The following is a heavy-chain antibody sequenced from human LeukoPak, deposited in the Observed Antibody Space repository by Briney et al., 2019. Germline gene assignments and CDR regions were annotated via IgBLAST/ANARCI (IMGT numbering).Heavy chain of an antibody. Sequence: GGSLRLSCTASGFIFNTYGMHWVRQAPGKGLEWVSIIWNDGSTTYYADSVKGRFTISRDNSKNTLYLQMNSLRVEDTAVYYCARGVEQQLIHYYYGMDVWGQGTTVTVSS. V-gene: IGHV3-33*01. CDR3: ARGVEQQLIHYYYGMDV. CDR1: GFIFNTYG. CDR2: IWNDGSTT. D-gene: IGHD6-13*01. J-gene: IGHJ6*02.